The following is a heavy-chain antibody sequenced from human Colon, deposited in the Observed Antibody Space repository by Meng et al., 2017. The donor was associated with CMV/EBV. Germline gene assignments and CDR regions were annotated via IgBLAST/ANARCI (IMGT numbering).Heavy chain of an antibody. Sequence: SETLSLTCNVSRGSISSYYRSWVRQSPGKGLEWIGYVFFSGSINYNPSLKSRVTISVDTYRNKFSLRLTSVTAADTAVYYCAGQRKEHCSGTGCPLDFWGQGTLVTVSS. J-gene: IGHJ4*02. V-gene: IGHV4-59*01. CDR1: RGSISSYY. CDR3: AGQRKEHCSGTGCPLDF. D-gene: IGHD2-2*01. CDR2: VFFSGSI.